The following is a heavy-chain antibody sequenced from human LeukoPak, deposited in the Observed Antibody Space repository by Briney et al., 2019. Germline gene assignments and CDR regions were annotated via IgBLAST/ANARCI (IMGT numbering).Heavy chain of an antibody. CDR3: ARVLQGKFDY. V-gene: IGHV1-69*05. J-gene: IGHJ4*02. Sequence: ASVKVSCMASGYTFTSYDINWVRQAPGQGLEWMGGIIPIFGTANYAQKFQGRVTITTDESTSTAYMELSSLRSEDTAVYYCARVLQGKFDYWGQGTLVTVSS. CDR1: GYTFTSYD. CDR2: IIPIFGTA. D-gene: IGHD3-10*01.